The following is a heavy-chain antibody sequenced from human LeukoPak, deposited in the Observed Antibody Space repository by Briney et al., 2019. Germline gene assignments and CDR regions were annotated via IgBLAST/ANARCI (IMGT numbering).Heavy chain of an antibody. CDR1: GFTFSSYS. J-gene: IGHJ4*02. CDR2: ISSSSSYI. D-gene: IGHD2-2*01. V-gene: IGHV3-21*01. CDR3: ARVGNYLVDIVVVPAANDY. Sequence: GGSLRLSCAASGFTFSSYSMNWVRQAPGKGLEWVSSISSSSSYIYYADSVKGRFTISRDNAKNSLYLQMNSLRAEDTAVYYCARVGNYLVDIVVVPAANDYWGQGTLVTVSS.